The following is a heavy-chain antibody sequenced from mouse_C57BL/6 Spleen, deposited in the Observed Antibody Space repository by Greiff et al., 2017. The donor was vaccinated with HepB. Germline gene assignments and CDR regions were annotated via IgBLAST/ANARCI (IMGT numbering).Heavy chain of an antibody. CDR1: GYTFTGYW. CDR2: ILPGSGST. D-gene: IGHD1-1*01. CDR3: ARGGNYYGSSPTWFAY. V-gene: IGHV1-9*01. J-gene: IGHJ3*01. Sequence: VKLQESGAELMKPGASVKLSCKATGYTFTGYWIEWVKQRPGHGLEWIGEILPGSGSTNYNEKFKGKATFTADTSSNTAYMQLSSLTTEDSAIYYCARGGNYYGSSPTWFAYWGQGTLVTVSA.